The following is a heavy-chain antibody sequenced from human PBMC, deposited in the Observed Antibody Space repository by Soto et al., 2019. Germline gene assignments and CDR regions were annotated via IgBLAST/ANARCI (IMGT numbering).Heavy chain of an antibody. Sequence: EVQLVESGGGLVKPGGSLRLSCAASGFTFSSYSMNWVRQAPGKGLEWVSSISSSSSYIYYADSVKGRFTISRDNAKNSLYLQMNSLRAEDTAVYYCASPLKTVVTSPNGNWYFDLWGRGILVTVSS. CDR3: ASPLKTVVTSPNGNWYFDL. V-gene: IGHV3-21*01. J-gene: IGHJ2*01. CDR1: GFTFSSYS. CDR2: ISSSSSYI. D-gene: IGHD2-15*01.